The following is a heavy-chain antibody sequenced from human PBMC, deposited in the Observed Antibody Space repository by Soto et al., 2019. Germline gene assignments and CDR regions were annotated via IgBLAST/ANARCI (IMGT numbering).Heavy chain of an antibody. CDR3: ATLGGTAMVKLDD. CDR1: GGTFSSYA. J-gene: IGHJ4*02. D-gene: IGHD5-18*01. CDR2: IIPIFGTA. Sequence: YSVKVSCKASGGTFSSYAISWVRQAPGQGLEWMGGIIPIFGTANYAQKFQGRVTITADKSTSTAYMELSSLRSEATAVYYCATLGGTAMVKLDDWCQGTLVTGFS. V-gene: IGHV1-69*06.